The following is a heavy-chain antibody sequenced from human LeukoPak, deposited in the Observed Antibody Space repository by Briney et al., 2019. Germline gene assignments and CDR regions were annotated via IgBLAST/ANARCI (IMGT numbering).Heavy chain of an antibody. Sequence: GGSLRLSCAASGFTFNSYAVSWVRQAPGKRLEWVSAISGSGGGTYYADSVKGRFTISRDNSKNTLYLQMNSLSTEDTAVYYCAKTTTGYSSGRYPGWPVDYWGQGTLVTVSS. CDR1: GFTFNSYA. J-gene: IGHJ4*02. D-gene: IGHD6-19*01. CDR3: AKTTTGYSSGRYPGWPVDY. V-gene: IGHV3-23*01. CDR2: ISGSGGGT.